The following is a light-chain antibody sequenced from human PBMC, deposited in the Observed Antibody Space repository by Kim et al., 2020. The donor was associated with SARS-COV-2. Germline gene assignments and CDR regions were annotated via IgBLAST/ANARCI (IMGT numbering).Light chain of an antibody. V-gene: IGKV1-33*01. CDR3: QQYKSLPA. CDR1: QDISNY. J-gene: IGKJ4*01. Sequence: DIQMTQSPSSLSASVGDRVTITCQASQDISNYLNWYQHKPGKAPNLLINDASKLEAGVPSRFSGSGSGTDFTFTISSLQPEDIATYYCQQYKSLPAFGGGTKLEIK. CDR2: DAS.